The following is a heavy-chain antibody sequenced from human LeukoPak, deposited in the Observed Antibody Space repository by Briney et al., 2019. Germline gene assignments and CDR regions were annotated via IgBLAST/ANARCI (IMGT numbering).Heavy chain of an antibody. CDR2: IIPIFGTA. D-gene: IGHD5-18*01. J-gene: IGHJ4*02. Sequence: SVKFSCKASGVTFSSYAISWVRQAPGQGLEWMGGIIPIFGTANYAQNFQCRVTITTDESTSTAWMELSSLRSEDTAVYYCARARPFGYSYLLAYWGQGTLVTVSS. CDR1: GVTFSSYA. V-gene: IGHV1-69*05. CDR3: ARARPFGYSYLLAY.